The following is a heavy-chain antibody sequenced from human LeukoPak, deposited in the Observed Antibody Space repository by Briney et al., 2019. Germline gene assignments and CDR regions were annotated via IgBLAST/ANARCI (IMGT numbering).Heavy chain of an antibody. V-gene: IGHV3-23*01. CDR2: MNGNGDKV. Sequence: PGGSLRLSCAASGFTFSSYAMAWVRQAPGKGLEWVSGMNGNGDKVYYADSVKGRFTISRDNSNNTLYLQMNSLRGEDTAVYYCAKRDYYDSDHYYPLFDYWGQGTLVTVSS. D-gene: IGHD3-22*01. CDR3: AKRDYYDSDHYYPLFDY. J-gene: IGHJ4*02. CDR1: GFTFSSYA.